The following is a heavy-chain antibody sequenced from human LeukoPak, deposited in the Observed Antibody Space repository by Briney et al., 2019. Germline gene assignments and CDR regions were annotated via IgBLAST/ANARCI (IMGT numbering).Heavy chain of an antibody. Sequence: PGGSLRLSCLASEFSFSNYWVTWVRQAPGKGLEWVASIEQDGIEKNYVDSVKGRFTISRDNAKNSLYLQMNNLRAEDTAVYYCARGGAVAGIDYWGQGTLVTVSS. J-gene: IGHJ4*02. CDR1: EFSFSNYW. V-gene: IGHV3-7*01. CDR2: IEQDGIEK. CDR3: ARGGAVAGIDY. D-gene: IGHD6-19*01.